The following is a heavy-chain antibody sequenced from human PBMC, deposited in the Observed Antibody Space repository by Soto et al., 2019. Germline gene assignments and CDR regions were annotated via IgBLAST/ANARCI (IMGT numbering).Heavy chain of an antibody. J-gene: IGHJ4*02. CDR2: IWYDGSNK. V-gene: IGHV3-33*01. Sequence: QVQLVESGGGVVQPGRSLRLSCAESGFTFSSYGMHWVRQAPGKGLEWVAVIWYDGSNKYYADSVKGRFTISRDNSKNTLYLQMNSLRADDTAVYYCARERPYPSYCSSTSCYGDYFDYWGQGTLVTVSS. CDR1: GFTFSSYG. D-gene: IGHD2-2*01. CDR3: ARERPYPSYCSSTSCYGDYFDY.